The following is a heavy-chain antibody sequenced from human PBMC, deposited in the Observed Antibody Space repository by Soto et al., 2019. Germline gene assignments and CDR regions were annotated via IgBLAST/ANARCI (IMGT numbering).Heavy chain of an antibody. D-gene: IGHD1-26*01. J-gene: IGHJ5*02. V-gene: IGHV4-39*01. CDR1: GGSISSSSYY. CDR3: ARIVVGAGNRWFDP. Sequence: SETLSLTCTVSGGSISSSSYYWGWIRQPPGKGLEWIGSIYYSGSTYYNPSLKSRVTISVDTSKNQFSLKLSSVTAADTAVYYCARIVVGAGNRWFDPWGQGTLVTVSS. CDR2: IYYSGST.